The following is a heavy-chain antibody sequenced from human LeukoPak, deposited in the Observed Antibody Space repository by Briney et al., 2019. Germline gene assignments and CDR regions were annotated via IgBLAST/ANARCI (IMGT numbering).Heavy chain of an antibody. J-gene: IGHJ4*02. CDR2: ISSSGSTI. V-gene: IGHV3-48*03. CDR1: GFTFSTYE. Sequence: GGSLRLSCAASGFTFSTYEMDWVRQAPGKGLDWVSYISSSGSTIYYADSVKGRFTISRDNAKNSLFLQMNSLRAEDSAVYYCARLLGGSYFDYWGQGTLVTVSS. CDR3: ARLLGGSYFDY. D-gene: IGHD3-16*01.